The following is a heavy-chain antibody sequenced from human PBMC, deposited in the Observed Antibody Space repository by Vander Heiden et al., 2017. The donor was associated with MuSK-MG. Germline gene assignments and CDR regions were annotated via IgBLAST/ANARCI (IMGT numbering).Heavy chain of an antibody. D-gene: IGHD5-12*01. V-gene: IGHV3-21*01. J-gene: IGHJ4*02. Sequence: EVQLVESGGGLVKPGGSLRLSCAAYGFTFSSYSMNWVRQAPGKGLEWVSSISSSSSYIYYADSVKGRFTISRDNAKNSLYLQMNSLRAEDTAVYYCAREMATIGEDYWGQGTLVTVSS. CDR3: AREMATIGEDY. CDR2: ISSSSSYI. CDR1: GFTFSSYS.